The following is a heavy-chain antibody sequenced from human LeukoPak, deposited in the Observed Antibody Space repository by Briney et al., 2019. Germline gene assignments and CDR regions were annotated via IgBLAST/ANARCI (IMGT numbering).Heavy chain of an antibody. CDR1: GDSVSSNGAA. CDR2: TYYRSKWFN. V-gene: IGHV6-1*01. CDR3: ARGRGSSWYGIWIDP. Sequence: SQTLSLTCAISGDSVSSNGAAWNWIRQSPSRGLEWLGRTYYRSKWFNDYAESVKSRITINPDTSKNQFSLQLNSVTPEDTAVYYCARGRGSSWYGIWIDPWGQGTLVTVSS. J-gene: IGHJ5*02. D-gene: IGHD6-13*01.